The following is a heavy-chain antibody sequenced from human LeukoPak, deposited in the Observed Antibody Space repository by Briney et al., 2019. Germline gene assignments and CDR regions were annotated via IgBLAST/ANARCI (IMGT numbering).Heavy chain of an antibody. V-gene: IGHV1-69*04. Sequence: ASVKVSCKASGGTFSSYAISWVRQAPGQGLEWMGRIIPILGIANYAQKFQGRVTITADKSTSTAYMELSNLRSEDTAVYYCARDIVVVNGMDVWGQGTTVTVSS. CDR1: GGTFSSYA. D-gene: IGHD2-2*01. CDR2: IIPILGIA. J-gene: IGHJ6*02. CDR3: ARDIVVVNGMDV.